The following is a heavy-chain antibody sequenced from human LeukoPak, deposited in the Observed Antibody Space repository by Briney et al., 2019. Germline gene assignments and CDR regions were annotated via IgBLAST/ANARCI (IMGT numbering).Heavy chain of an antibody. CDR1: GFTFSNYA. V-gene: IGHV3-23*01. D-gene: IGHD3-10*01. J-gene: IGHJ3*02. CDR3: AKDRGRWAFDI. Sequence: GGSLRVSCAASGFTFSNYAMSWVRQAPGKGLEWVSAIRGSGADTYYADSVKGRFTISRDNSKNTLNMLMNSLRAEDTAVYYCAKDRGRWAFDIWGQGTMATVSS. CDR2: IRGSGADT.